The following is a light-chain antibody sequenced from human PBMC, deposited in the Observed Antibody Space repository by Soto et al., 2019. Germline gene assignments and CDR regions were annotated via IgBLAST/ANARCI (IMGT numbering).Light chain of an antibody. CDR3: RSYDSSLSGAV. CDR2: GNS. V-gene: IGLV1-40*01. Sequence: QSVLTQPPSVSGAPGQRVTISCTGSSSNIGAGYDVHWYQQLPGTAPKLLIYGNSNRPSGVPDRFSGSKSVTSASLSITGLQAEDEADYYCRSYDSSLSGAVFGGGTQLTVL. J-gene: IGLJ7*01. CDR1: SSNIGAGYD.